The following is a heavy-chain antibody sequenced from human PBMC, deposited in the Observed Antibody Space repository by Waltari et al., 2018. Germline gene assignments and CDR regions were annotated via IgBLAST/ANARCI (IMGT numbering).Heavy chain of an antibody. CDR3: AKDLVGATEYYYYYMDV. CDR1: GFTVSSNY. V-gene: IGHV3-53*01. CDR2: IYSGGST. D-gene: IGHD1-26*01. J-gene: IGHJ6*03. Sequence: EVQLVESGGGLIQPGGSLRLSCAASGFTVSSNYMSWVRQAPGKGLEWVSVIYSGGSTYYADSVKGRFTISRDNSKNTLYLQMNSLRAEDTAVYYCAKDLVGATEYYYYYMDVWGKGTTVTVSS.